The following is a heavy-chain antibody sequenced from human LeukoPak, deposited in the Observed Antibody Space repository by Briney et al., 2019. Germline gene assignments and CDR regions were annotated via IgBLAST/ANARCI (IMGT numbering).Heavy chain of an antibody. CDR2: IYYSGST. D-gene: IGHD4-17*01. CDR3: ARVPRPSTLTTPGWFDP. V-gene: IGHV4-39*01. CDR1: GGSIRSPSDY. Sequence: SETLSLTCTVSGGSIRSPSDYWGWIRQPPGKGLEWIGSIYYSGSTYYNPSLKSRVTMSGDTSKNQFSLNLSSVTAADTAVYYCARVPRPSTLTTPGWFDPWAREPWSLSPQ. J-gene: IGHJ5*02.